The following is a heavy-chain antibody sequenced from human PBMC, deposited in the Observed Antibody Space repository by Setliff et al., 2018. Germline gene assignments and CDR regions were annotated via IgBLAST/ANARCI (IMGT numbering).Heavy chain of an antibody. CDR2: INHSGNT. D-gene: IGHD3-3*01. Sequence: PSETLSLTCAVYGGSLSGNYWNWIRQPPGKGLEWIGEINHSGNTNYNPSLKSRVTISVDTSKNQFSLKLNSVTAADTAMYYCRFWSGYYKNDYWGQGTLVTVSS. CDR1: GGSLSGNY. CDR3: RFWSGYYKNDY. J-gene: IGHJ4*02. V-gene: IGHV4-34*01.